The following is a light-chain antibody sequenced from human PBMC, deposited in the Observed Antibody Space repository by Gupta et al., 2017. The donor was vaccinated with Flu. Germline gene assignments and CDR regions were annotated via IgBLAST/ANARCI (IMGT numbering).Light chain of an antibody. V-gene: IGKV1-12*01. CDR1: QSIGSW. CDR2: AAS. J-gene: IGKJ3*01. Sequence: DIQMTQSPSSVSASVGDRVTITCRASQSIGSWLAWYQQKPGKAPKLLISAASSLQSGVPSRFSGSGSETDFTLTISSLQPEDFATYYCQQDNSFPRAFGPGTQVEIK. CDR3: QQDNSFPRA.